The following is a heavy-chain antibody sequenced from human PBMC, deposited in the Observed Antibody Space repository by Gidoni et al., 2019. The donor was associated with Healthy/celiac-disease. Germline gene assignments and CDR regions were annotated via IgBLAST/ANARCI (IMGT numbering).Heavy chain of an antibody. Sequence: QVQLVQSDAAVKKPGASVKVSCKASGYTFTSYGISWVRQAPGQGLEWMGWISAYNGNTNYAQKLQGRVTMTTDTSTSTAYMELRSLRSDDTAVYYCARTSLYYYDSSEPEGYWGQGTLVTVSS. V-gene: IGHV1-18*04. D-gene: IGHD3-22*01. J-gene: IGHJ4*02. CDR2: ISAYNGNT. CDR3: ARTSLYYYDSSEPEGY. CDR1: GYTFTSYG.